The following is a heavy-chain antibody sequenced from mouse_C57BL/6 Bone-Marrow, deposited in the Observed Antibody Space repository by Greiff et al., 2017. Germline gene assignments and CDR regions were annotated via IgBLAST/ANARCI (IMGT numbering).Heavy chain of an antibody. Sequence: VQLQQPGAELVKPGASVKLSCKASGYTFTSYWMHWVKQRPGQGLEWIGMIHPNSGSTNYNEKFKSKATLTVDKSSSTAYMQLSSLTSEDSAVYYCARPYGSSYSWFAYWGQGTLVTVSA. J-gene: IGHJ3*01. CDR2: IHPNSGST. D-gene: IGHD1-1*01. CDR1: GYTFTSYW. CDR3: ARPYGSSYSWFAY. V-gene: IGHV1-64*01.